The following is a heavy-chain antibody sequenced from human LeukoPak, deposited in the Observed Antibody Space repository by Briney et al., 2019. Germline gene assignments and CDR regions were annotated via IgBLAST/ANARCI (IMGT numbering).Heavy chain of an antibody. D-gene: IGHD6-19*01. V-gene: IGHV3-23*01. CDR3: ASKGDSSGWYFDY. CDR2: ISGSGGST. CDR1: GFTFSSYA. Sequence: GALRLSCAASGFTFSSYAMSWVRRAPGKGLEWVSAISGSGGSTYYADSVKGRFTISRDNSKNTLYLQMNSLRAEDTAVYYCASKGDSSGWYFDYWGQGTLVTVSS. J-gene: IGHJ4*02.